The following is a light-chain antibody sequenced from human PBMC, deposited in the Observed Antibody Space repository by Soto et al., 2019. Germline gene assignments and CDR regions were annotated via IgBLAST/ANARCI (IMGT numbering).Light chain of an antibody. V-gene: IGKV3-15*01. CDR2: DAS. J-gene: IGKJ1*01. CDR1: QSVSNN. Sequence: ILMTQSPATLSVSPGERATLSCRASQSVSNNFSWYQQKPGQAPRLLIYDASTRATGIQARFSGSGSGTEFTLTISGLQSEDFAVYYCQQYNNWPPWTFGQGTKVEIK. CDR3: QQYNNWPPWT.